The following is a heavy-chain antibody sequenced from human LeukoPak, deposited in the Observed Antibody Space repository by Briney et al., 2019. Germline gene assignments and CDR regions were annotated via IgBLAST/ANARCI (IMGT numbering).Heavy chain of an antibody. CDR1: GGSFNTYY. D-gene: IGHD2-2*01. J-gene: IGHJ5*02. Sequence: SETLSLTCSVSGGSFNTYYWSWIRQPPGKGLEWIGRIYTSGTTNYNPSLKSRVSMSVDTSKNQFSLKLSSLTAADTAVYYCVRDGRGYCSSSSVCYSWFDPWGQGTLVAVSS. CDR3: VRDGRGYCSSSSVCYSWFDP. CDR2: IYTSGTT. V-gene: IGHV4-4*07.